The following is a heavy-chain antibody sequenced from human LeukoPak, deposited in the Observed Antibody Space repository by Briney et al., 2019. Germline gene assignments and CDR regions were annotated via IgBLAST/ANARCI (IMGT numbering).Heavy chain of an antibody. CDR1: GFTFSSYA. D-gene: IGHD2-15*01. V-gene: IGHV3-64D*06. Sequence: PGGSLRLSCSASGFTFSSYAMHWVRQAPGKGLEYVSAISSNGGSTYYADSVKGRFTISRDNSKNTLYLQMSSLRSEDTAVYYCATDGGAWWLRDWGQGTLVTVSS. CDR3: ATDGGAWWLRD. J-gene: IGHJ4*02. CDR2: ISSNGGST.